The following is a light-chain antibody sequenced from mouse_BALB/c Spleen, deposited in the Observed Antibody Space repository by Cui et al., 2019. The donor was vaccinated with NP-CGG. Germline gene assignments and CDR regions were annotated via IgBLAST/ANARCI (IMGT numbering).Light chain of an antibody. Sequence: QAVVTQESALTTSPGETVTLTCRSSNGAVTTSNYANWVQEKPDHLFTGLIGGINNRAPGVPARFSGSLIGDKAALTITGAQTEDEAIYFCALWYSNHWVFGGGTKLTVL. J-gene: IGLJ1*01. CDR2: GIN. V-gene: IGLV1*01. CDR1: NGAVTTSNY. CDR3: ALWYSNHWV.